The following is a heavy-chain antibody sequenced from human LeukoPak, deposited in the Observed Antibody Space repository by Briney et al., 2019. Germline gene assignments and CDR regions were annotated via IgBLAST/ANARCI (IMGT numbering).Heavy chain of an antibody. CDR3: AKDLGLFDP. CDR1: GFTFSSYS. V-gene: IGHV3-48*04. J-gene: IGHJ5*02. Sequence: GGSLRLSCAASGFTFSSYSMNWVRQAPGKGLEWVSYISSSSSTIYYADSVKGRFTISRDNAKNSLYLQMNSLRAEDTAVYYCAKDLGLFDPWGQGTLVTVSS. CDR2: ISSSSSTI.